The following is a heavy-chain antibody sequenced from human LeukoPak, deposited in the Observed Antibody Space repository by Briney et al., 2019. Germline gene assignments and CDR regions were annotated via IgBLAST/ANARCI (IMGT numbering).Heavy chain of an antibody. Sequence: PSETLSLTCTVSGGSISSYYWSWIRQPPGKGLEWIGYIYYSGSTNYNPSLKGRVTISVDTSKNQFSLKLSSVTAADTAVYYCAREGFDGGYRTFDYWGQGTLVTVSS. CDR1: GGSISSYY. CDR3: AREGFDGGYRTFDY. V-gene: IGHV4-59*01. CDR2: IYYSGST. D-gene: IGHD5-12*01. J-gene: IGHJ4*02.